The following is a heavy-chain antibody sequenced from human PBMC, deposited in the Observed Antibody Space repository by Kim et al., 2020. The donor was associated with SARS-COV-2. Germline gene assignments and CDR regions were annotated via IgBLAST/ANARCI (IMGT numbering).Heavy chain of an antibody. J-gene: IGHJ4*02. CDR2: VNAANDET. Sequence: ASVKFSCKASGYTFKSYPIHWVRQAPGQRLEWMGWVNAANDETKYSQKFQGRVTITRDTSANTAYMDLRSLTFEDTAIYYCARDMNPTVYDYWGQGTLVTVSS. CDR3: ARDMNPTVYDY. CDR1: GYTFKSYP. V-gene: IGHV1-3*01. D-gene: IGHD4-4*01.